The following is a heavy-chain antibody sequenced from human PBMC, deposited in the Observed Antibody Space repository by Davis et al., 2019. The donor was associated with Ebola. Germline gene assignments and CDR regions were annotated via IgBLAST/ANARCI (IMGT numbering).Heavy chain of an antibody. CDR1: GFTFSTYA. CDR3: ARQTFSHTSSWRYTFYGMDV. J-gene: IGHJ6*02. CDR2: ISGSGDRT. D-gene: IGHD6-13*01. Sequence: GESLKISCAASGFTFSTYAMNWVRQAPGKGLEWVSAISGSGDRTYYADSVKGRFIISRDNSNNSLYLQIDSLRAEDTAVYYYARQTFSHTSSWRYTFYGMDVWGQGTTVTVSS. V-gene: IGHV3-23*01.